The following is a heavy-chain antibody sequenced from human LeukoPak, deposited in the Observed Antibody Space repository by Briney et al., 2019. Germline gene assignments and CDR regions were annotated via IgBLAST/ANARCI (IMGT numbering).Heavy chain of an antibody. CDR1: GGTFSSYA. CDR3: ARPVVAAAPNWFDP. CDR2: IIPIFGTA. J-gene: IGHJ5*02. V-gene: IGHV1-69*05. D-gene: IGHD2-15*01. Sequence: SVKVSCKASGGTFSSYAISWVRQAPGQGLELMGGIIPIFGTANYAQKIQGRVTMTTDTSTSTAYMELRSLRSDDTAVYYCARPVVAAAPNWFDPWGQGTLVTVSS.